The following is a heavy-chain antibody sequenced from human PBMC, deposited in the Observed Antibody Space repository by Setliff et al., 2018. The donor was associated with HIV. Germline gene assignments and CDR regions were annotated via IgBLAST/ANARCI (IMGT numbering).Heavy chain of an antibody. D-gene: IGHD3-22*01. CDR3: AREDYYDSSGDAFDI. Sequence: TLSLTCTVSGGSISSGNYYWNWIRQPAGKGLEWIGRIYISGSTNYNPSLESRVTISLDTSKNQFSLKLSSVTAADTAVYYCAREDYYDSSGDAFDIWGQGTMVTVSS. CDR1: GGSISSGNYY. V-gene: IGHV4-61*02. J-gene: IGHJ3*02. CDR2: IYISGST.